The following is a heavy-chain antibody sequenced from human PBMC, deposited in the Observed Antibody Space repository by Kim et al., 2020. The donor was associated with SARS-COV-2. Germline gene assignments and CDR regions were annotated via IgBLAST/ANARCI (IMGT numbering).Heavy chain of an antibody. CDR3: ARQRGTTIFGVVIRTQIDN. V-gene: IGHV4-39*01. D-gene: IGHD3-3*01. Sequence: SETLSLTCTVSGGSISSSSYYWGWIRQPPGNGLDWIGSIYYSGSTYYNPSLKSRVTISVDTSKNQFSLKLSSVTAADTAVYYCARQRGTTIFGVVIRTQIDNWGQGTLVTVSS. CDR1: GGSISSSSYY. J-gene: IGHJ4*02. CDR2: IYYSGST.